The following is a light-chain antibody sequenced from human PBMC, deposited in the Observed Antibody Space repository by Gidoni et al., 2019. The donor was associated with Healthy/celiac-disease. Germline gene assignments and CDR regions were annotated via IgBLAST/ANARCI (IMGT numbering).Light chain of an antibody. V-gene: IGKV1-33*01. CDR3: QQYDNLLPFT. CDR1: QDISNY. CDR2: DAS. Sequence: DIQMTQSPSSLSASVGDRVTITSQASQDISNYLNWYQQKPGKAPKLLIYDASNLETGVPSRFSGSGSGTDFTFTISSLQPEDIATYYCQQYDNLLPFTFGPGTKVDIK. J-gene: IGKJ3*01.